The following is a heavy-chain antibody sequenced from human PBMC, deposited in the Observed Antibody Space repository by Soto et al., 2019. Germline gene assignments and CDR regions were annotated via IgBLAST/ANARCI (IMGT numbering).Heavy chain of an antibody. D-gene: IGHD2-15*01. J-gene: IGHJ3*02. CDR3: ARDHLYCSGGSCYRIDAFDI. CDR1: GFTFSSYG. Sequence: GGSLRLSCAASGFTFSSYGMHWVRQAPGKGLEWVAVIWYDGSNKYYADSVEGRFTISRDNSKNTLYLQMNSLRAEDTAVYYCARDHLYCSGGSCYRIDAFDIWGQGTMVTVSS. V-gene: IGHV3-33*01. CDR2: IWYDGSNK.